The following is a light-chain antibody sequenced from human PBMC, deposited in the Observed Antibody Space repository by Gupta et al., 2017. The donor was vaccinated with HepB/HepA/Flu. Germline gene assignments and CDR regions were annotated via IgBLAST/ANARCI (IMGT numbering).Light chain of an antibody. V-gene: IGKV2-30*01. J-gene: IGKJ2*01. CDR2: RLS. Sequence: VVMSQSPLLLPVTLGQPASMSCMSSQSLGNTDLSWFQQRPGQSPRRLIYRLSIRDSGVPDRFSGSGSGSDFTLKISRVEAEDVGIYDCMQGTYWPHTFGQGTNLEIK. CDR3: MQGTYWPHT. CDR1: QSLGNTD.